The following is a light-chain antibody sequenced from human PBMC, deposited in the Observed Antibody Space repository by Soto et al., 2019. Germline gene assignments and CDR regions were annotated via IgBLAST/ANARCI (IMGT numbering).Light chain of an antibody. V-gene: IGKV1-5*03. CDR2: KAS. J-gene: IGKJ4*01. Sequence: DIQMTQSPSTLSTSVGDIVTITCRASQTISSWLAWYQQKPGKAPKLLIYKASTLESGVPSRFSGSGSGTEFTLTISSLQPDDFATYYCLQDYNYPLTLGGGTKVDIK. CDR3: LQDYNYPLT. CDR1: QTISSW.